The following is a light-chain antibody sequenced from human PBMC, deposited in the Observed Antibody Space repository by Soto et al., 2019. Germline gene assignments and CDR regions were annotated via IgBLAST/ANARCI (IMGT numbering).Light chain of an antibody. V-gene: IGKV3-20*01. CDR1: QSVTRSF. CDR2: GSS. J-gene: IGKJ3*01. Sequence: EIVLTQSPGTLSLSPGERVTLSCRASQSVTRSFLAWYQQKPGQAPRLLIYGSSSRATGIPDRFSGSGSGTDFTLTISSLQPEDFAVYYCHQYGSSPQAFGPGTKVDI. CDR3: HQYGSSPQA.